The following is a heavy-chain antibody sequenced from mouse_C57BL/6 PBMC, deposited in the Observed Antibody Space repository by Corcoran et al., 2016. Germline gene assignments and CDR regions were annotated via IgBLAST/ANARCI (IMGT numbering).Heavy chain of an antibody. CDR1: GFSLSTSGMG. V-gene: IGHV8-12*01. CDR3: ARRGYGNYYCDY. CDR2: IYWDDDK. D-gene: IGHD2-10*02. Sequence: QVTLKESGPGILQSSQTLSLACSFSGFSLSTSGMGVSWIRQPSGKGLEWLAHIYWDDDKRYNPSLKSRLTISKDTSRNQVFLKITSVDTADTATYYCARRGYGNYYCDYWGQGTTLTVSS. J-gene: IGHJ2*01.